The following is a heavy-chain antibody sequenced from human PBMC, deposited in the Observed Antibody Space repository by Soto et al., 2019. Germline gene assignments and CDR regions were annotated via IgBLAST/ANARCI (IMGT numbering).Heavy chain of an antibody. V-gene: IGHV4-30-2*01. Sequence: SETLSLTCNMSGDSYSISTYSWSWIRQPPGKALQWIGFIYQSGVTSYNPSLASRVSISLDRSNNQCSLKLKSMTAADTAVYFCAGMPYTSGLRFDPWGPGTLVTVSS. CDR1: GDSYSISTYS. CDR3: AGMPYTSGLRFDP. D-gene: IGHD6-19*01. CDR2: IYQSGVT. J-gene: IGHJ5*02.